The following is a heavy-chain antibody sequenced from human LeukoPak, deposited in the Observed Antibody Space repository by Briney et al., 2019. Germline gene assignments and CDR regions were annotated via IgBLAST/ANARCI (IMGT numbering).Heavy chain of an antibody. D-gene: IGHD1-26*01. CDR2: ISSSSSYI. J-gene: IGHJ4*01. CDR3: ARDRIIVGAEIPGD. Sequence: VGSVRLSCAASGFTFSSYSMNWLRQAPGKGLEWVSSISSSSSYIYYANSVKGRFTISRDNAKNSLYLQMNSLPAEATAVYYCARDRIIVGAEIPGDWVHGTLVTVSS. V-gene: IGHV3-21*01. CDR1: GFTFSSYS.